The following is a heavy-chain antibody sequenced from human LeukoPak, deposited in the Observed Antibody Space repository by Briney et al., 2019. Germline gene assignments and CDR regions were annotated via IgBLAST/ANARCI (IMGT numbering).Heavy chain of an antibody. Sequence: PSETLSLTCNVSGGSISSYYYHWIRQAPGKGLEWIGYMYYSGGTNYSPSLQSRVTISIDTSKGQFSLELTSVTAADTAVYYCARGLGSGQYSSGWLVYWGQGTLVTVSS. V-gene: IGHV4-59*01. CDR3: ARGLGSGQYSSGWLVY. D-gene: IGHD6-19*01. J-gene: IGHJ1*01. CDR1: GGSISSYY. CDR2: MYYSGGT.